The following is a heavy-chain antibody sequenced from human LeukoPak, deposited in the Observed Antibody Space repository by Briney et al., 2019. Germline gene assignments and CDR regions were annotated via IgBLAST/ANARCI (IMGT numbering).Heavy chain of an antibody. CDR1: GFTFSSYE. D-gene: IGHD5-18*01. CDR3: AREGSYGFNWSDP. V-gene: IGHV3-48*03. Sequence: GGSLRLSCAASGFTFSSYEMNWVRQAPGKGLEWVSYISSSGSTIYYADSVKGRFTISRDNAKNSLYLQMNSLRAEDTAVYYCAREGSYGFNWSDPWGQGTLVTVSS. CDR2: ISSSGSTI. J-gene: IGHJ5*02.